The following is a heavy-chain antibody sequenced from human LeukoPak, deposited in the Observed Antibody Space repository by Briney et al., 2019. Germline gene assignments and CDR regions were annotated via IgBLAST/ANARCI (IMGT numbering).Heavy chain of an antibody. CDR2: ISGSGRST. CDR1: ESTFITYA. Sequence: PGGSLRLSCAASESTFITYAMNWVRQAPGKGLECVATISGSGRSTYYADSVKGRFTISRDNSKHTLFLQMASLRAEDTAVYYCVKASSSSWSSFDYWGQGTLVTVSS. V-gene: IGHV3-23*01. CDR3: VKASSSSWSSFDY. J-gene: IGHJ4*02. D-gene: IGHD6-13*01.